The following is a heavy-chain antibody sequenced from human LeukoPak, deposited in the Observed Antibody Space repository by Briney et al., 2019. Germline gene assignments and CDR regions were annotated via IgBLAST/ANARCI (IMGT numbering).Heavy chain of an antibody. CDR3: ARDHYGDYVGGYWFDP. CDR2: INPSGGST. V-gene: IGHV1-46*01. CDR1: GYTFTSYY. D-gene: IGHD4-17*01. J-gene: IGHJ5*02. Sequence: ASVKVSCKASGYTFTSYYMHWVRQAPGQGLEWMGIINPSGGSTSYAQKFQGRVTVTRDTSTSTVYMELSSLRSEDTAVYYCARDHYGDYVGGYWFDPWGQGTLVTVSS.